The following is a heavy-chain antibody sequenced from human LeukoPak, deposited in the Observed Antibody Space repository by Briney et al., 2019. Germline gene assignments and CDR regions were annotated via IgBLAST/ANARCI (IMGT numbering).Heavy chain of an antibody. Sequence: SETLSLTCTVSGGSISSYYWSWIRQPPGKGLEWIGYIYYSGSTNYNPSLKSRVTISVDTSKNQFSLKLSSVTAADTAVYYCAREMGGSYFYWGQGTLVTVSS. D-gene: IGHD1-26*01. CDR1: GGSISSYY. CDR2: IYYSGST. V-gene: IGHV4-59*12. J-gene: IGHJ4*02. CDR3: AREMGGSYFY.